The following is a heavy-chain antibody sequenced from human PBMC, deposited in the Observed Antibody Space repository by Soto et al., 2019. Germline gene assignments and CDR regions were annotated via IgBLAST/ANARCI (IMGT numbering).Heavy chain of an antibody. J-gene: IGHJ3*02. V-gene: IGHV1-69*01. CDR1: GGTFSSYA. D-gene: IGHD6-13*01. CDR2: IIPIFGTA. Sequence: QVQLVQSGAEVKKPGSSVKVSCKASGGTFSSYAISWVRQAPGQGLEWMGGIIPIFGTANYAQKFQGRVTITAVVSTSTADMELSSLISEDTAVYYCAREFELAYAFDIWGQVTMVTVSS. CDR3: AREFELAYAFDI.